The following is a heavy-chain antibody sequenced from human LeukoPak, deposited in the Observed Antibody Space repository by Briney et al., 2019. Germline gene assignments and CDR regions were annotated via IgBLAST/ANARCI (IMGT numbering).Heavy chain of an antibody. Sequence: SETLSLTCAVYGGSFSGYYWSWIRQPPGKGLEWIGEINHSGSTNCNPSLKSRVTISVDTSKNQFSLKLSSVTAADTAVYYCASLDRPSIAAAGTGAFDIWGQGTMVTVSS. CDR3: ASLDRPSIAAAGTGAFDI. CDR1: GGSFSGYY. D-gene: IGHD6-13*01. J-gene: IGHJ3*02. CDR2: INHSGST. V-gene: IGHV4-34*01.